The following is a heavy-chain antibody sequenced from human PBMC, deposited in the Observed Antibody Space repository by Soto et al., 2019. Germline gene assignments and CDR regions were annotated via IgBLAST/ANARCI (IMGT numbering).Heavy chain of an antibody. CDR3: ARSYCSSTSCPSNWFDP. CDR1: GYTFTSYG. V-gene: IGHV1-18*01. J-gene: IGHJ5*02. CDR2: ISAYNGNT. D-gene: IGHD2-2*01. Sequence: GASVKVSCKASGYTFTSYGISWVRQAPGQGLEWMGWISAYNGNTNYAQKLQGRVTMTTDTSTSTAYVELRSLRSDDTAVYYCARSYCSSTSCPSNWFDPWGQGTLVTVSS.